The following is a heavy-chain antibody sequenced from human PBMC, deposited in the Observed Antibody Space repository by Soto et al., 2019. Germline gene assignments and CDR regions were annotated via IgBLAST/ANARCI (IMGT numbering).Heavy chain of an antibody. V-gene: IGHV1-69*13. CDR2: IIPIFGTA. Sequence: SVKVSCKASGGTFSSYAISWVRQAPGQGLEWMGGIIPIFGTANYAQKFQGRVTITADESTSTAYMELSSLRSEDTAVYYCARRGLDFWSGYRERDYYYYGMDVWG. CDR3: ARRGLDFWSGYRERDYYYYGMDV. J-gene: IGHJ6*02. D-gene: IGHD3-3*01. CDR1: GGTFSSYA.